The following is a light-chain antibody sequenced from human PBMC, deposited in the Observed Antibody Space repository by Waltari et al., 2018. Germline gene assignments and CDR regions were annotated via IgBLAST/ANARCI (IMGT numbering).Light chain of an antibody. CDR2: DTT. CDR1: TGAVTSGHY. Sequence: QAVVTQEPSLTVSPGGTVTLTCGSSTGAVTSGHYPYWFQQKPGQAPRTLIFDTTNKNSWTPARFSGSLLGCKAALTLSGAQPEDEAEYYCLLSYSGPRVFGGGTKLTVL. J-gene: IGLJ3*02. CDR3: LLSYSGPRV. V-gene: IGLV7-46*01.